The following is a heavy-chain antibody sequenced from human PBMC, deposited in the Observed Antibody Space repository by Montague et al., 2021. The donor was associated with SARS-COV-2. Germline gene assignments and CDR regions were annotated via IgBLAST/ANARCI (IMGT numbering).Heavy chain of an antibody. Sequence: CAISGDSASSNSAAWNWIRQSPSRGPEWLGRTYYRSKWYNDYAVSVKSRITINPDTSKNQFSLQLNSVTPEDTAVYYCARDDPYCTNGVCYTGNWFDPWGQGTLVTVSS. CDR2: TYYRSKWYN. V-gene: IGHV6-1*01. CDR3: ARDDPYCTNGVCYTGNWFDP. J-gene: IGHJ5*02. CDR1: GDSASSNSAA. D-gene: IGHD2-8*01.